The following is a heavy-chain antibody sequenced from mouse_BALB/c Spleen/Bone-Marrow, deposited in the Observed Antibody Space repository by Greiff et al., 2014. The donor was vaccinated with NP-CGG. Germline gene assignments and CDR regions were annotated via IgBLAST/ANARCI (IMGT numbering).Heavy chain of an antibody. CDR3: AREDSYSWFAY. CDR2: IYPGDGDT. J-gene: IGHJ3*01. V-gene: IGHV1-87*01. CDR1: GYTFTSYW. D-gene: IGHD1-1*01. Sequence: VQVVESGAELARPGASVKLSCKASGYTFTSYWMQWVKQRPGQGLEWIGAIYPGDGDTRYTQKFKGKATLTADKSSSTAYMQLSSLASEDSAVYYCAREDSYSWFAYWGQGTLVTVSA.